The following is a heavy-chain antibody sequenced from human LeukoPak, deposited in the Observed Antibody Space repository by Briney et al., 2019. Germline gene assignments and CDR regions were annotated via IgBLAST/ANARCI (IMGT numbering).Heavy chain of an antibody. CDR2: INYGGSS. Sequence: SETLSLTCSVSGGSISSSSSYWGWIRHPPGRGLEWVGRINYGGSSFDSPALKRRVTISVDTSKNQFSLKLSSVPAADTAVYYCARHRSGWLQSSFDYWGQGTLVTVSS. CDR1: GGSISSSSSY. D-gene: IGHD5-24*01. CDR3: ARHRSGWLQSSFDY. J-gene: IGHJ4*02. V-gene: IGHV4-39*01.